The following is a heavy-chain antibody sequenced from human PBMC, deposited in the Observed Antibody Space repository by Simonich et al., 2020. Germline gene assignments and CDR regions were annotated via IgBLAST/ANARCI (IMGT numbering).Heavy chain of an antibody. CDR1: GYTFTGYY. CDR2: INPNRGGT. D-gene: IGHD3-10*01. CDR3: ARVPGIYYYYGMDV. Sequence: GAEVKKPGASVKVSCKASGYTFTGYYMHWVRQCPGKGLECMGRINPNRGGTNYAKKFQGRVTMTRDTSISTAYMELSRLSADDTAVYYCARVPGIYYYYGMDVWGQGTTVTVSS. J-gene: IGHJ6*02. V-gene: IGHV1-2*06.